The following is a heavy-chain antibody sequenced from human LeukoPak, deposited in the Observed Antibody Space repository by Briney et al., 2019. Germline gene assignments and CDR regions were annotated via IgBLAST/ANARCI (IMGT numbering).Heavy chain of an antibody. V-gene: IGHV3-48*03. Sequence: PGGSLRHSRAASAFTLSNYEMCSGRQAPGPGLEWVSYISSRGTTIYYAESLRGRFTISRDNAKNSLYLQMNSLRAEDTAVYYCARVGVVVAATGNLWFDPWGQGTLVTVSS. CDR2: ISSRGTTI. D-gene: IGHD2-15*01. CDR3: ARVGVVVAATGNLWFDP. CDR1: AFTLSNYE. J-gene: IGHJ5*02.